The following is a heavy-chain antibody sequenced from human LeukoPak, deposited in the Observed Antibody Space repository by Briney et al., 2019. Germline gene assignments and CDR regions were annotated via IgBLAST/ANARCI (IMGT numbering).Heavy chain of an antibody. Sequence: SVKVSCKASEGTFSSYAISWVRQAPGQGLEWMGGIIPISGTANYAQKFQGRVTITADESTNTAYMELSSLRSEDTAVYYCAVWFGELGYFDYWGQGTLVTVSS. CDR1: EGTFSSYA. D-gene: IGHD3-10*01. J-gene: IGHJ4*02. CDR3: AVWFGELGYFDY. V-gene: IGHV1-69*01. CDR2: IIPISGTA.